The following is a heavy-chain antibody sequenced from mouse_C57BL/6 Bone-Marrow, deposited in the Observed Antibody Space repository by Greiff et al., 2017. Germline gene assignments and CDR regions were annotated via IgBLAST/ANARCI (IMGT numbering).Heavy chain of an antibody. D-gene: IGHD1-1*01. Sequence: QVHVKQSGTELVKPGASVKLSCKASGYTFTSYWMHWVKQRPGQGLEWIGNINPSNGGTNYNEKFKSKATLTVDKSSSTAYMQLSSLTSEDSAVYYCARGFTTVVATGFDYWGQGTTLTVSS. CDR2: INPSNGGT. J-gene: IGHJ2*01. CDR1: GYTFTSYW. CDR3: ARGFTTVVATGFDY. V-gene: IGHV1-53*01.